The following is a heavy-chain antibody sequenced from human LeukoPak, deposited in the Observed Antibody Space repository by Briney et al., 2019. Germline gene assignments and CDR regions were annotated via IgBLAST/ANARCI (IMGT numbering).Heavy chain of an antibody. CDR2: VSGSGGST. CDR3: ASHDILTAYSFS. D-gene: IGHD3-9*01. Sequence: GGSLRLSCAASGFTFSSYAMSWVRQAPGKGLEWVSAVSGSGGSTYYADSVKGRFTISRDNAKNSLYLQMNSLRAEDTAVYYCASHDILTAYSFSWGQGTLVTVSS. CDR1: GFTFSSYA. V-gene: IGHV3-23*01. J-gene: IGHJ5*02.